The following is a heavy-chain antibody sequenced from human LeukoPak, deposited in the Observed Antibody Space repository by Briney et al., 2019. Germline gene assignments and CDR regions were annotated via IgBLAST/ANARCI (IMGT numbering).Heavy chain of an antibody. J-gene: IGHJ3*02. D-gene: IGHD2-15*01. CDR2: INHSGST. CDR3: ARGPCSGGSCYSTDAFDI. V-gene: IGHV4-34*01. Sequence: PSETLSLTCAVYGGSFSGYYWSWIRQPPGQGLEWIGEINHSGSTNYNPSLKSRVTISVDTSKNQFSLKLSSVTAADTAVYYCARGPCSGGSCYSTDAFDIWGQGTMVTVSS. CDR1: GGSFSGYY.